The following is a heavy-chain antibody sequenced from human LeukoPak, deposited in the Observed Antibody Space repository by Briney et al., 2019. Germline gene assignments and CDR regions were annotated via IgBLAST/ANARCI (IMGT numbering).Heavy chain of an antibody. D-gene: IGHD4-23*01. CDR3: VRDYGGTSGYFDF. J-gene: IGHJ4*02. CDR1: GFPFSSYT. CDR2: ISGKGTYI. V-gene: IGHV3-21*01. Sequence: GGSLRLSCTGSGFPFSSYTMNWVRQAPGRGLDWVSSISGKGTYIYDADSVKGRFTISRDNAKNSLYLEMNSLRVEDTAIYYCVRDYGGTSGYFDFWGQGALVTVSS.